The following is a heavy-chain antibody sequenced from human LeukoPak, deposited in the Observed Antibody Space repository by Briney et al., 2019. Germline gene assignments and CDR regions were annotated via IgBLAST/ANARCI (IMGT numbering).Heavy chain of an antibody. CDR3: AKDVAHYYDSSGRLDY. CDR2: IRYDGSTT. CDR1: GFTFSACG. V-gene: IGHV3-30*02. Sequence: GGSLRLSCAPAGFTFSACGMHWVRQSPGKGLEWVAFIRYDGSTTYYADSVKGRFTISKDNSKNTLYVQMNSLRTEDTAVYYCAKDVAHYYDSSGRLDYWGQGTLVTVSS. D-gene: IGHD3-22*01. J-gene: IGHJ4*02.